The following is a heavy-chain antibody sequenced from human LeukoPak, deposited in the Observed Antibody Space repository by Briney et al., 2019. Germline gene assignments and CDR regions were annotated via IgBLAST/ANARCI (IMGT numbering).Heavy chain of an antibody. V-gene: IGHV4-59*08. CDR3: ATAIVVVPAAMALGI. Sequence: SETLSLTCTVSGGSISSYYWSWIRQPPGKGLEWIGYIYYSGSTNYNPSLKSRVTISVGTSKNQFSLKLSSVTAADTAVYYCATAIVVVPAAMALGIWGQGTKVTVSS. D-gene: IGHD2-2*01. CDR1: GGSISSYY. J-gene: IGHJ3*02. CDR2: IYYSGST.